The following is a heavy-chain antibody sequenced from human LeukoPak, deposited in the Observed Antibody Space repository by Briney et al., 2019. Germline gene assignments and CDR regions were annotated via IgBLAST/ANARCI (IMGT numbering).Heavy chain of an antibody. CDR2: IYNTEGS. V-gene: IGHV4-59*12. D-gene: IGHD4-23*01. CDR3: AREDTGGLDH. CDR1: GASISSYY. J-gene: IGHJ4*02. Sequence: SETLSLTCSVSGASISSYYWNWVRQTPGTGLEWIGFIYNTEGSKYRTRYNPSLKSRVTISVDTSKNQFSLKLISVTAADTAVYYCAREDTGGLDHWGQGILVTVSP.